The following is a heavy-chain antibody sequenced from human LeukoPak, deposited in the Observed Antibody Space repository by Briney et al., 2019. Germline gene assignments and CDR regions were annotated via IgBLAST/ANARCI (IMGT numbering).Heavy chain of an antibody. Sequence: SETLSLTCTVSGGSISSYSWSWIRQPAGKGLEWIGRIYTSGSTNYNPSLKSRVTMSVDTSKNQFSLKLSSVTAADTAVYYCARDGIEYCSSTSCYSSTRYFDLWGRGTLVTVSS. CDR1: GGSISSYS. CDR3: ARDGIEYCSSTSCYSSTRYFDL. V-gene: IGHV4-4*07. J-gene: IGHJ2*01. CDR2: IYTSGST. D-gene: IGHD2-2*02.